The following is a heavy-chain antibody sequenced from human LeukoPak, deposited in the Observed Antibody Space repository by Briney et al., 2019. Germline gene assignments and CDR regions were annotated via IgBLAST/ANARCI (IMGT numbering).Heavy chain of an antibody. Sequence: GGRLRLSCAASGFTFNSYSMNWVRQAPGKGLEWVSSISSSSSYIYYADSVKGRFTISRDNAKNSLYLQMNSLRAEDTAVYYCARDTYDSSGYYYWGIDYWGQGTLVTVSS. V-gene: IGHV3-21*01. J-gene: IGHJ4*02. CDR1: GFTFNSYS. CDR2: ISSSSSYI. D-gene: IGHD3-22*01. CDR3: ARDTYDSSGYYYWGIDY.